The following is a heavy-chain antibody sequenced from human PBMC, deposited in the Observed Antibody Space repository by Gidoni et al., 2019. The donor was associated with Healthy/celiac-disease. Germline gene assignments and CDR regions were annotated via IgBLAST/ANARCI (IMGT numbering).Heavy chain of an antibody. V-gene: IGHV4-39*01. J-gene: IGHJ4*02. CDR2: IYYSGST. CDR1: GGSLSSSSYY. Sequence: QLQLQESGPGLVKPSATLSLTCTVSGGSLSSSSYYWGWIRQPPGKGLEWIGSIYYSGSTYYNPSLKSRVTISVDTSKNQFSLKLSSVTAADTAVYYCAGVYDSSGYYYVDYWGQGTLVTVSS. CDR3: AGVYDSSGYYYVDY. D-gene: IGHD3-22*01.